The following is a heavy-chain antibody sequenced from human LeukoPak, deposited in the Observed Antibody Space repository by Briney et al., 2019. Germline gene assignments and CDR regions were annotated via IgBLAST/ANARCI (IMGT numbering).Heavy chain of an antibody. V-gene: IGHV4-34*01. CDR3: ARGGGDGYNYDGY. CDR2: INHSGST. Sequence: SETLSLTCAVYGGSFSGYYWSWIRQPPGKGLEWIGEINHSGSTNYNPSLKSRVTISVDTSKNQFSLTLSSVTAADTAVYYCARGGGDGYNYDGYWGQGTLVTVSS. J-gene: IGHJ4*02. D-gene: IGHD5-24*01. CDR1: GGSFSGYY.